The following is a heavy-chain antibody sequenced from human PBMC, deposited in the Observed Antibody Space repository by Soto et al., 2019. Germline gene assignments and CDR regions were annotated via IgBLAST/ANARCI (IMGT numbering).Heavy chain of an antibody. V-gene: IGHV1-18*01. CDR2: ISAYNGNT. CDR3: ARESSQCSGGSCPDAFDI. Sequence: GAPVKVSCKASGYTFTSYGISWVRQAPGQGLEWMGWISAYNGNTNYAQKLQGRVTMTTDTSTSTAYMELRSLRSDDTAVYYCARESSQCSGGSCPDAFDIWGQGTMVTVSS. J-gene: IGHJ3*02. CDR1: GYTFTSYG. D-gene: IGHD2-15*01.